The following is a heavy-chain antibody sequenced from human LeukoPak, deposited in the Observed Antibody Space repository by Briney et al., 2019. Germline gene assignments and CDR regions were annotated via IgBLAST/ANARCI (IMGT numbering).Heavy chain of an antibody. CDR1: GGSISSSSYY. Sequence: PSETLSLTCTVSGGSISSSSYYWGWIRQPPGKGLEWIGSIYYNGSTYYNPSLKSRVTISVDTSKNQFSLKLSSVTAADTAVYYCAREVRGVIPNAFDIWGQGTMVTVSS. CDR2: IYYNGST. V-gene: IGHV4-39*07. D-gene: IGHD3-10*01. J-gene: IGHJ3*02. CDR3: AREVRGVIPNAFDI.